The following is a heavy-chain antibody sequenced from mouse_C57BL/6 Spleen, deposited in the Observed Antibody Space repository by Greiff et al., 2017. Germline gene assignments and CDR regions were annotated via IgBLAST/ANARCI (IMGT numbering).Heavy chain of an antibody. Sequence: VQLQQSGAELVRPGASVKLSCKASGYTFTDYYINWVKQRPGQGLEWIARIYPGSGNTYYNEKFKGKATLTAEKSSSTAYMQLSSLTSEESAVYFCARSRAGTGDYWGQGTTLTVSA. D-gene: IGHD4-1*01. V-gene: IGHV1-76*01. J-gene: IGHJ2*01. CDR1: GYTFTDYY. CDR2: IYPGSGNT. CDR3: ARSRAGTGDY.